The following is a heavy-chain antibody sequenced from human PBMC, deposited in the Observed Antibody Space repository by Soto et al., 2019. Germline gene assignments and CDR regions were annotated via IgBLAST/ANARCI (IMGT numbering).Heavy chain of an antibody. V-gene: IGHV1-69*08. CDR1: GGTFSSYT. D-gene: IGHD2-15*01. CDR2: IIPILGIA. CDR3: ARDAIYCSGGSCYPDAFDY. J-gene: IGHJ4*02. Sequence: QVQLVQSGAEVKKPGSSVKFSCKASGGTFSSYTISWVRQAPGQGLEWMGRIIPILGIANYAQKFQGRVTITADKSTSTAYMELSSLRSEDTAVYYCARDAIYCSGGSCYPDAFDYWGQGTLVTVSS.